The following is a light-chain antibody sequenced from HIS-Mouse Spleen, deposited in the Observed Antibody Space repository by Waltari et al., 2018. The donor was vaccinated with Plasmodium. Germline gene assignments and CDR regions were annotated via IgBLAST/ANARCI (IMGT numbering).Light chain of an antibody. V-gene: IGKV3-15*01. CDR2: GSS. CDR3: QQYNNWSFT. CDR1: TWVSGN. J-gene: IGKJ3*01. Sequence: EIVLTQSPATLSVSPGDRPTLPGRASTWVSGNLAWYQQKPGQAPRLLIDGSSTRATGTPARFSGSGSGTEFTLTISSLQSEDFAVYYCQQYNNWSFTFGPGTKVDIK.